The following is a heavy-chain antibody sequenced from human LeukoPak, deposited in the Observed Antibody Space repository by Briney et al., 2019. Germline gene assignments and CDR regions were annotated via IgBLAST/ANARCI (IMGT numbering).Heavy chain of an antibody. V-gene: IGHV4-34*01. J-gene: IGHJ6*02. CDR1: GGSFSGYY. CDR3: ARGPTYYDILTGYYTSSNYYYGMDV. D-gene: IGHD3-9*01. Sequence: PSETLSLTCAVYGGSFSGYYWSWIRQPPGKGLEWIGEINHSGSTNYNPSLKSRVTISVDTSENQFSLKLSSVTAADTAVYYCARGPTYYDILTGYYTSSNYYYGMDVWGQGTTVTVSS. CDR2: INHSGST.